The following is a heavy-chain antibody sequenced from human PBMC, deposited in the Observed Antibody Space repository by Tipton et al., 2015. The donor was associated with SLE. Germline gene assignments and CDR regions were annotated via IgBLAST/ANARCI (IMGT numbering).Heavy chain of an antibody. CDR1: GYSISSGYY. Sequence: TLSLTCTVSGYSISSGYYWSWIRQPAGKGLEWIGRIYTSGSTNYNPSLKSRVTISVDTSKNQFSLKLSSVTAADTAVYYCAREAYFDYWGQGTLVTVSS. V-gene: IGHV4-61*02. CDR3: AREAYFDY. J-gene: IGHJ4*02. CDR2: IYTSGST.